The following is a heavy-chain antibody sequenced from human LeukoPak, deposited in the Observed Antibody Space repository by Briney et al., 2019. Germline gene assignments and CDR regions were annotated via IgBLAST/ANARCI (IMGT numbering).Heavy chain of an antibody. CDR2: ISSRGGTT. J-gene: IGHJ3*02. V-gene: IGHV3-23*01. CDR3: AKDLKGLYDYVRGSYAVDI. CDR1: GLTFSSYA. Sequence: QSGGSLRLSCAASGLTFSSYAMSWVRQGQGTGLEWVSGISSRGGTTDYADFVKGRFTMSRDNSKNTLYLQMHSLRAEDTAVYYCAKDLKGLYDYVRGSYAVDIWGQGTTVTVSS. D-gene: IGHD3-16*01.